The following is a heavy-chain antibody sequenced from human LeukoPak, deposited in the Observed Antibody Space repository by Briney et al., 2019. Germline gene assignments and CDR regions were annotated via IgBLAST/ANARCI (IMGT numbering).Heavy chain of an antibody. CDR2: VSGSGRGENT. J-gene: IGHJ6*03. D-gene: IGHD3-10*01. V-gene: IGHV3-23*01. CDR1: GFTFSSSA. CDR3: ARGRFGEYYYMDV. Sequence: GGSLRLSCAASGFTFSSSAMSWVRQAPGKGLEWVSNVSGSGRGENTYYADSVKGRFTISRDNFKNTLYLQMNSLRAEDTAVYYCARGRFGEYYYMDVWGKGTTVTVSS.